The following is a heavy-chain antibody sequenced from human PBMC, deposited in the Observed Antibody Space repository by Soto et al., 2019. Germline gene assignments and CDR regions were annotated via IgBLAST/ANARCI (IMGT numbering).Heavy chain of an antibody. Sequence: TLSPTCTVSGGSISSYYRSWIRQPPEKGLEWVGYIYYSGSTNYNPSVKSRVTISVDPSKNQFSLKMSSVTAADTAVYYCPSNLNWNYGFWFDPSGQGTLVTVSS. CDR1: GGSISSYY. V-gene: IGHV4-59*01. J-gene: IGHJ5*02. CDR2: IYYSGST. D-gene: IGHD1-7*01. CDR3: PSNLNWNYGFWFDP.